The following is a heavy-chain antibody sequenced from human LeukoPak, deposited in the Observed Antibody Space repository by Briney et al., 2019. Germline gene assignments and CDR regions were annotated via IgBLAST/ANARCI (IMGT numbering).Heavy chain of an antibody. D-gene: IGHD4-23*01. Sequence: GGSLRLSCAASGFTFSNYWMNWVRQAPGKGLVWVSRIASDGSSTTYADSVKGRFSISRDSAKNTLYLQMNSLRVEDTAVYYCSKGRAHGNEYWGQGTLVTVSS. CDR2: IASDGSST. J-gene: IGHJ4*02. CDR3: SKGRAHGNEY. CDR1: GFTFSNYW. V-gene: IGHV3-74*01.